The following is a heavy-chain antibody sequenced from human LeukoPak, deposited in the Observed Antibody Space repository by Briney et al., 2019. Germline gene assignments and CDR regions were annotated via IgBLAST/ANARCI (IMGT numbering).Heavy chain of an antibody. D-gene: IGHD2-15*01. CDR1: GGSISSSSNG. V-gene: IGHV4-39*01. CDR2: IYDRGST. CDR3: ARLIVVVVAATRRHNWFDP. J-gene: IGHJ5*02. Sequence: SDTLSLTCPVYGGSISSSSNGSGWIRQPPGKGLEWIVGIYDRGSTYSNPSPKCRVTISVVTSKNQFSLKLSSVTAADTAVYYYARLIVVVVAATRRHNWFDPWGQGTLVTVSS.